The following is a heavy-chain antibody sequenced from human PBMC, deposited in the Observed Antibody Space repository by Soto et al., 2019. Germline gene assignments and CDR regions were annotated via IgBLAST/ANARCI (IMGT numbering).Heavy chain of an antibody. J-gene: IGHJ4*02. D-gene: IGHD6-19*01. CDR1: GASVSSNIYY. CDR3: ARTVAGHQSPVFDS. V-gene: IGHV4-39*01. Sequence: PSETLSLTCTVSGASVSSNIYYWGWIRQPPGKGLEWIGRIYYSGSTYYNPSLWSRVTISIDTSKNQFSLKLMSVTAADTALYYCARTVAGHQSPVFDSWGQGTLVTVSS. CDR2: IYYSGST.